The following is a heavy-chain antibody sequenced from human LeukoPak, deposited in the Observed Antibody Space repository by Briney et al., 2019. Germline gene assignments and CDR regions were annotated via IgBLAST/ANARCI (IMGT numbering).Heavy chain of an antibody. J-gene: IGHJ3*02. Sequence: GGSLRLSCTASGFTFGDYAMSWFRQAPGKGLEWVGFIRSKAYGGTTEYAASVKGRFTISRDDSKSIAYLQMNSLKTEDTAVYYCTRVRGIVVVTATRSDAFDIWGQGTMVTVSS. CDR3: TRVRGIVVVTATRSDAFDI. CDR2: IRSKAYGGTT. V-gene: IGHV3-49*03. D-gene: IGHD2-21*02. CDR1: GFTFGDYA.